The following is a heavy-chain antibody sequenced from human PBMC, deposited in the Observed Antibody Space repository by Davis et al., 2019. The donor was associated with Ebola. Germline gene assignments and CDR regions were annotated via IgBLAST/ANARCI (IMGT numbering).Heavy chain of an antibody. CDR3: VRAVFHEVLDL. V-gene: IGHV3-11*04. CDR2: ISTSGSTI. D-gene: IGHD3-3*01. Sequence: GESLKTPCAASGFTLRDYYMSWIRQAPGKGLEWISYISTSGSTIFYADSVKGRFTISRDNSENTLYLQMNSLTTDDTAVYYCVRAVFHEVLDLWGQGTPVTVSS. J-gene: IGHJ5*02. CDR1: GFTLRDYY.